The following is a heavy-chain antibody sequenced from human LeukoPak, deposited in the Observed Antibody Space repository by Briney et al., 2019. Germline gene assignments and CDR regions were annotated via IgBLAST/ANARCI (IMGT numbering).Heavy chain of an antibody. CDR1: GFTFSSYS. V-gene: IGHV3-48*01. Sequence: GGSLRLSCAASGFTFSSYSMNWVRQAPGKGLEGVSYISSSSSTIYYADSVKGRFTISRDNAKNSLYLQMNSLSAEDTAVYYCTSIPGEQWLAYYYYYMDVWGKGTTVTVSS. J-gene: IGHJ6*03. D-gene: IGHD6-19*01. CDR3: TSIPGEQWLAYYYYYMDV. CDR2: ISSSSSTI.